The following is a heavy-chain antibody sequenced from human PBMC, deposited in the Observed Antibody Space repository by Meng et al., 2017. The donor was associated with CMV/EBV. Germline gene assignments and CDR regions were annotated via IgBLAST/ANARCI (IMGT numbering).Heavy chain of an antibody. J-gene: IGHJ4*02. Sequence: VEVKKPWSPGKVSCKASGGTFSRFAISWVPQGPGEGLEWMGGIIPVFETANYAERFLDRVTITADDSTTTAYMELSSLRADDTALYFCARGGDSWYSDYWGQGTLVTVSS. V-gene: IGHV1-69*01. CDR3: ARGGDSWYSDY. CDR2: IIPVFETA. D-gene: IGHD1-26*01. CDR1: GGTFSRFA.